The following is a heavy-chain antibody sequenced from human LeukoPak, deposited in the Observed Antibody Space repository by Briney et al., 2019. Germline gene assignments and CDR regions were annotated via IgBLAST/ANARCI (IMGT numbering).Heavy chain of an antibody. D-gene: IGHD6-19*01. V-gene: IGHV4-39*07. CDR3: ARDRFGIAVAGTFDY. CDR1: GGSISSSSHS. Sequence: SETLSLTCSVSGGSISSSSHSWGWIRQSPGKGLEWIGSIYHSGSTYYNPSLKSRVTISVDTSKNQFSLKLSSVTAADTAVYYCARDRFGIAVAGTFDYWGQGTLVTVSS. J-gene: IGHJ4*02. CDR2: IYHSGST.